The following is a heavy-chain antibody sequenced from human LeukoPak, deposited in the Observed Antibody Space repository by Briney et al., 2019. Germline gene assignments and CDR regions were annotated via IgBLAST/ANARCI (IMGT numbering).Heavy chain of an antibody. CDR1: GFTFASYS. Sequence: GGSLRLSCAASGFTFASYSMNWVRQAPGKELEGVSSISGDSTYIYNAGSVKGRFTISRDNAQASLYLQMISLRADDTAVYYCARVSGRLERQSDLDYWGQGTLVIVSS. V-gene: IGHV3-21*01. CDR2: ISGDSTYI. D-gene: IGHD1-1*01. CDR3: ARVSGRLERQSDLDY. J-gene: IGHJ4*02.